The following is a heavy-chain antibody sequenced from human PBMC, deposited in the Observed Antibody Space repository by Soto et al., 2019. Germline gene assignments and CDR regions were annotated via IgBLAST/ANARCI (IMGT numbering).Heavy chain of an antibody. J-gene: IGHJ6*02. CDR2: IIPIFGTA. V-gene: IGHV1-69*13. Sequence: SVKVSCEASGGTFSSYAISWVRQAPGQGLEWMGGIIPIFGTANYAQKFQGRVTITADESTSTAYMELSSLRSEDTAVYYCARAEVGALGDYYYGMDVWGQGTTVTVSS. D-gene: IGHD1-26*01. CDR1: GGTFSSYA. CDR3: ARAEVGALGDYYYGMDV.